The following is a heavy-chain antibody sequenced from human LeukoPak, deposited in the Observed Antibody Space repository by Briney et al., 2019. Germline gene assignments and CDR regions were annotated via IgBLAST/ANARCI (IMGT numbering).Heavy chain of an antibody. D-gene: IGHD3-3*01. J-gene: IGHJ4*02. V-gene: IGHV3-49*04. Sequence: GGSLRLSCTASGFTFGDYAMSWVRQAPGKGLEWVGFIRSKAYGGTTEYAASVKGRFTISRDDSKSIAYLQMNSLKTEDTAVYYCTRARRITIFGVVIMEFDYWGQGTLVTVSS. CDR2: IRSKAYGGTT. CDR3: TRARRITIFGVVIMEFDY. CDR1: GFTFGDYA.